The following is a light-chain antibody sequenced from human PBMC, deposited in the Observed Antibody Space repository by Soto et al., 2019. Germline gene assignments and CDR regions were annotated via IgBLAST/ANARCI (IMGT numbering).Light chain of an antibody. V-gene: IGKV3-20*01. CDR3: QQYGSSPLT. Sequence: EIVLTQSPAALSLSPGESASLSCRAGQNFITRLAWYQQKPGQSPRLLIYGASSRATGIPDRFSGSGSGTDFTLTISRLEPEDFAVYYCQQYGSSPLTFGGGTKVEIK. J-gene: IGKJ4*01. CDR1: QNFITR. CDR2: GAS.